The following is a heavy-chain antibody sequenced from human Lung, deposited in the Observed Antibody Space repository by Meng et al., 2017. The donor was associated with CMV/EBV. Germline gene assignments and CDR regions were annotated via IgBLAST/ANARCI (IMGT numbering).Heavy chain of an antibody. CDR3: ARSRGVRFLEQY. J-gene: IGHJ4*01. Sequence: SVKVSXKASGYTFTGYYMHWVRQAPGQGLEWMGWINPNSGGTNYAQKFQGRVTMTRDTSISTAYMELSRLRSDDTAVYYCARSRGVRFLEQYSGHGTLVTLSS. CDR2: INPNSGGT. V-gene: IGHV1-2*02. D-gene: IGHD3-3*01. CDR1: GYTFTGYY.